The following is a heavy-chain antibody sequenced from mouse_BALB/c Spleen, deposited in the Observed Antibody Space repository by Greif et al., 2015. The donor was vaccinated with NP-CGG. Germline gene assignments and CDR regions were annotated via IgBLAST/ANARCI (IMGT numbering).Heavy chain of an antibody. Sequence: EVKLVESGGGLVQPGGSRKLSCAASGFTFSSFGMHWVRQAPEKGLEWVAYISSGSSTIYYADTVKGRFTISRDNPKNTLFLQMTSLRSEDTAMYYCARDGNYWDFDYWGQGTTLTVSS. D-gene: IGHD2-1*01. CDR2: ISSGSSTI. V-gene: IGHV5-17*02. CDR3: ARDGNYWDFDY. J-gene: IGHJ2*01. CDR1: GFTFSSFG.